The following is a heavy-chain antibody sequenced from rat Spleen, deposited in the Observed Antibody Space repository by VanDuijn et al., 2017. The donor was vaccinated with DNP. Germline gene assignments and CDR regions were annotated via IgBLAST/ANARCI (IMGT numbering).Heavy chain of an antibody. CDR1: GYSITSNY. Sequence: EVQLQESGPGLVKSAQSLFLTCSVTGYSITSNYWAWIRKFPGHKMEWMGYISYSGSTSYHPYLKSRISITRDTSKNQFILQLNSVTTEDTATYYWARGEADNSGTRGYYAMDAWGQGPSVTVSS. CDR2: ISYSGST. J-gene: IGHJ4*01. CDR3: ARGEADNSGTRGYYAMDA. V-gene: IGHV3-1*01. D-gene: IGHD4-3*01.